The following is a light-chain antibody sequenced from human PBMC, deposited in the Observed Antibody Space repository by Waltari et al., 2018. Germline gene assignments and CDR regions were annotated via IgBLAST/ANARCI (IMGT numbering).Light chain of an antibody. CDR2: DAS. Sequence: EIVLTQSPATLSLSPGERATLSCRASQSVGSYLGWYQQKPGQAPRLLIYDASNRATGIPARFSGGGSGTDFTLTISRLEPEDFAVYYCQQRSNWPLTFGGGTKVEIK. CDR1: QSVGSY. CDR3: QQRSNWPLT. V-gene: IGKV3-11*01. J-gene: IGKJ4*01.